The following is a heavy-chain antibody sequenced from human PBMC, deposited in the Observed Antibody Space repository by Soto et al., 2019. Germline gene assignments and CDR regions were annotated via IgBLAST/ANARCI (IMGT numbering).Heavy chain of an antibody. V-gene: IGHV4-59*01. J-gene: IGHJ4*02. CDR3: ARHHPPSYGIYYFDY. CDR1: GGSITNYY. Sequence: QVQLQESGPGLVKPSETLSLTCTVSGGSITNYYWSWIRQPPGKGLEWIGYIYSSGSTNYNPPLTSPVTISAATSKHQVSLKLTSVTAADTAVYYCARHHPPSYGIYYFDYWGQGTLVTVSS. D-gene: IGHD5-18*01. CDR2: IYSSGST.